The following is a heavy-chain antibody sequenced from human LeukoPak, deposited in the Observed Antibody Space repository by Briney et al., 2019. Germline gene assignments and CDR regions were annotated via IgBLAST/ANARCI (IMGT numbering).Heavy chain of an antibody. J-gene: IGHJ3*02. D-gene: IGHD4-17*01. V-gene: IGHV3-64*01. Sequence: GGSLRLSCAASGFTFSSYAMRWVRQAPGKGLEYVSAISSNGGSTYYANSVKGRFTISRDNSKNTLYLQMGSLRAEDMAMYYCARPLRGDAFDIWGQGTMVTVSS. CDR2: ISSNGGST. CDR1: GFTFSSYA. CDR3: ARPLRGDAFDI.